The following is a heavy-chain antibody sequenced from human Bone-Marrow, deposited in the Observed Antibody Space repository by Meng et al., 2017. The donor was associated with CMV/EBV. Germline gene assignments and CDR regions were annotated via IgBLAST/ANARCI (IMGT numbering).Heavy chain of an antibody. D-gene: IGHD3-3*01. V-gene: IGHV4-61*01. CDR3: ARGYDFFGVVPYYFVY. J-gene: IGHJ4*02. CDR1: GGSVSSGSYY. Sequence: SETLSLTCTVSGGSVSSGSYYWSWIRQPPGKGLEWIGYIYYSGSTNYNPSLKSRVTISVDTSKNQFSLKLSSVTAADTAVYYCARGYDFFGVVPYYFVYWGQRTLVTVAS. CDR2: IYYSGST.